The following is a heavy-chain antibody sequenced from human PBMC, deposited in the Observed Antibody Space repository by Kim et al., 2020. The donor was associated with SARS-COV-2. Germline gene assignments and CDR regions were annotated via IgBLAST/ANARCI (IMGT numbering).Heavy chain of an antibody. CDR1: GFTFSNYA. CDR2: MYGGGSST. V-gene: IGHV3-23*03. CDR3: AKGPYDSSGYYWRGEYFQH. Sequence: GGSLRLSCAASGFTFSNYAMGWVRQAPGKGLEWVSVMYGGGSSTYFADSVKGRFTISRDNSKNMLYLQMNSLRAEDTAVYYCAKGPYDSSGYYWRGEYFQHWGQGTLVTVSS. J-gene: IGHJ1*01. D-gene: IGHD3-22*01.